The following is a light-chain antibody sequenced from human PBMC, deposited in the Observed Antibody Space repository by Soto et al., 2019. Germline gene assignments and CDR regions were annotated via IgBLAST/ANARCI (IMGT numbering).Light chain of an antibody. CDR2: WAS. CDR1: QSILYNSDNKNY. CDR3: HQYYNSPRT. Sequence: DIVMTQSPDSLTVSLGERATINCKSSQSILYNSDNKNYLAWYQQKPGQPPKLLIYWASTRVSGVPARFSGSGSATDFTLTISSLQAEDVAVYYCHQYYNSPRTFGQGTKLEIK. V-gene: IGKV4-1*01. J-gene: IGKJ2*01.